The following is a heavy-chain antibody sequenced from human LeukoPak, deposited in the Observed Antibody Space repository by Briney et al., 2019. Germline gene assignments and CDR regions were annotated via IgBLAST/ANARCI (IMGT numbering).Heavy chain of an antibody. CDR1: GFTFEIYW. J-gene: IGHJ3*02. Sequence: RSGGSLRLSCAASGFTFEIYWMSWVRQAPGKGLEWVANIRRDGSEKNYVDSVKGRFTISRDNAKNSLYLQMNSLRADDTALYYCARHWEGVESDAFDIWGQGTMVTVSS. CDR3: ARHWEGVESDAFDI. CDR2: IRRDGSEK. D-gene: IGHD1-26*01. V-gene: IGHV3-7*04.